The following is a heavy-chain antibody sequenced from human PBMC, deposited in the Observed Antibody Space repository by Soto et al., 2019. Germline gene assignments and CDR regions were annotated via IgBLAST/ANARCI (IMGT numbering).Heavy chain of an antibody. J-gene: IGHJ6*02. D-gene: IGHD2-15*01. V-gene: IGHV4-4*07. CDR1: GDSIRNFY. CDR2: IYSSGST. Sequence: QVQLQESGPGLVKPSETLSLTCTVSGDSIRNFYWSWIRQPAGKGLEWIGRIYSSGSTDYNASLKSRVSMSVDRSNNQFFLRLTSVTAEDTDVYYCVRDCSGGGCYSDYGMDVWGQGTTVTVSS. CDR3: VRDCSGGGCYSDYGMDV.